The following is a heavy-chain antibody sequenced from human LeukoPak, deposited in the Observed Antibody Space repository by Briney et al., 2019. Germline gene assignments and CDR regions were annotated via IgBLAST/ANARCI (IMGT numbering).Heavy chain of an antibody. CDR1: GFTFSSYA. Sequence: PGGSLRLSCAAAGFTFSSYAMSWVRQAPGKGLEWVSAISGSGGSTYYADTVMSRFTISRDNYKNTLYLKMNSLSAEVTAVYYCASSPLYYDSSGYYLWYAFDVWGQGTMVTVSS. V-gene: IGHV3-23*01. J-gene: IGHJ3*01. D-gene: IGHD3-22*01. CDR2: ISGSGGST. CDR3: ASSPLYYDSSGYYLWYAFDV.